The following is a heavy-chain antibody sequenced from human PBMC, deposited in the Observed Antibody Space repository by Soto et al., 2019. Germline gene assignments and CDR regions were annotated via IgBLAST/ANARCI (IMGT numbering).Heavy chain of an antibody. D-gene: IGHD5-18*01. Sequence: ASVKVSCKASGYTFTGYYMHWVRQAPGQGLEWMGWINPNSGGTNYAQKFQGRVTMTRDTSISTAYMELSRLRSDDTAMYYCARAAGYSYGFDYYYGMDVWGQGTTVTVSS. CDR2: INPNSGGT. CDR1: GYTFTGYY. V-gene: IGHV1-2*02. J-gene: IGHJ6*02. CDR3: ARAAGYSYGFDYYYGMDV.